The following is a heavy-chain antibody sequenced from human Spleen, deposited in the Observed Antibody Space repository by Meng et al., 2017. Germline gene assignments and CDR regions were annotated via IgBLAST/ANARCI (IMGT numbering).Heavy chain of an antibody. Sequence: QVQLQESGPGLVRPSPTLSRTCTVSGGSISSGDYYRSWIRQPPGKGLEWIGYIYDSGSTYYNPSLKGRLTISVAASKSQFSLKLTSVTAADTAVYFCARGSPRTVTLDSWGQGTLVTVSS. CDR1: GGSISSGDYY. CDR3: ARGSPRTVTLDS. V-gene: IGHV4-30-4*01. J-gene: IGHJ4*02. CDR2: IYDSGST. D-gene: IGHD4-17*01.